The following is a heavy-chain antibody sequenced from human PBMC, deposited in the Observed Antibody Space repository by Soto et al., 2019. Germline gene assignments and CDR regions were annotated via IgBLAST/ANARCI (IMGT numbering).Heavy chain of an antibody. Sequence: QVQLQESGPGLMKPSETLSLTCAVSGGSISSYYWSWIRQPPGKGLEWIGYIYYSGSTNYNPSLKSRVTISVDTSKNQFSLKLSSVTAADTAVYYCAREGTTVDSYYYYGMDVWGQGTTVTVSS. J-gene: IGHJ6*02. V-gene: IGHV4-59*01. CDR3: AREGTTVDSYYYYGMDV. D-gene: IGHD1-1*01. CDR1: GGSISSYY. CDR2: IYYSGST.